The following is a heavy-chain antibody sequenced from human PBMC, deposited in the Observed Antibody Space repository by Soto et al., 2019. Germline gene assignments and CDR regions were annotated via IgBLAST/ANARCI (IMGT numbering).Heavy chain of an antibody. D-gene: IGHD1-26*01. CDR1: GFSLSDARMG. J-gene: IGHJ4*02. Sequence: SGPTLVNPTETLTLTCTVSGFSLSDARMGVSWIRQPPGKALEWLAHILSNDEKSYSTSLKSSLTISKDTSKSQVVLTMTDMDPVDTGTYYCARMVHIVGATYYFDYWGQGTLVTVSS. CDR3: ARMVHIVGATYYFDY. V-gene: IGHV2-26*01. CDR2: ILSNDEK.